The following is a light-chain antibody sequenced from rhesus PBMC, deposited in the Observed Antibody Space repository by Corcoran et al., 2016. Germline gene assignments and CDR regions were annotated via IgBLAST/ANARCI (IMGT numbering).Light chain of an antibody. CDR3: LQHNSYPFP. Sequence: DIQMTQSPSSLSASVGDTVTITCRASQGISSYLNWFQQKPGKAPKLLIYDASSLESGVPSRFSGSGSGTDFTITISSLRPEDCAAYSCLQHNSYPFPFGPGAKLDI. J-gene: IGKJ3*01. V-gene: IGKV1-28*03. CDR1: QGISSY. CDR2: DAS.